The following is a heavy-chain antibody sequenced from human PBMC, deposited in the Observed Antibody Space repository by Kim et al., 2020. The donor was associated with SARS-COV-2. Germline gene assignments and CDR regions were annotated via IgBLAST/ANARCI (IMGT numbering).Heavy chain of an antibody. Sequence: SVKCRFAISSDNSKNTLYLQMNSLRTEDTARYFCVKEAAFTTVVVDYYFDYWGQGTLVTVSS. D-gene: IGHD2-15*01. J-gene: IGHJ4*02. CDR3: VKEAAFTTVVVDYYFDY. V-gene: IGHV3-30*02.